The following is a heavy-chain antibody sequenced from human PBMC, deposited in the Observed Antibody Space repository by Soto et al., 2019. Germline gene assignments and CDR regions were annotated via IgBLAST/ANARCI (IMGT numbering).Heavy chain of an antibody. CDR3: ARWSD. Sequence: EVQLVESGGGLVQPGGSLRLSCAASGFTFKRYWMSRVRQAPGKGLEWVANTNEDGSEKNYVDSVEGRFSISRDNAKNSLYLEMDSLRVEDTAVYYCARWSDWGQGTLVTVSS. CDR1: GFTFKRYW. V-gene: IGHV3-7*01. CDR2: TNEDGSEK. D-gene: IGHD2-15*01. J-gene: IGHJ4*02.